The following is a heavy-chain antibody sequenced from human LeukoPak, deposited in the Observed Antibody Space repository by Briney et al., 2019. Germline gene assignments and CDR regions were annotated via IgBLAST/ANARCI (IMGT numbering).Heavy chain of an antibody. Sequence: GGSLRLSCAASGFTVSSNYMSWVRQAPGKGLEWVSVIYSGGSTYYADPVKGRFAISRDNSKNTLYLQMNSLRAEDTAVYYCARGYDTSGYYHDYWGQGTLVTVSS. J-gene: IGHJ4*02. CDR2: IYSGGST. V-gene: IGHV3-66*01. CDR1: GFTVSSNY. D-gene: IGHD3-22*01. CDR3: ARGYDTSGYYHDY.